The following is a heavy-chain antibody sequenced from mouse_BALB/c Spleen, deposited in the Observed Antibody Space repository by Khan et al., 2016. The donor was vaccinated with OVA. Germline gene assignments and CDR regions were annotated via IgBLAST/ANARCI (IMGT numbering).Heavy chain of an antibody. D-gene: IGHD2-1*01. CDR3: ARQHYYHYYIMDY. V-gene: IGHV2-6-1*01. J-gene: IGHJ4*01. CDR1: GFSLPNYG. CDR2: IWSDGST. Sequence: QVQLKESGPGLVAPSQSLSITCTISGFSLPNYGVHWVRQPPGKGLEWLVVIWSDGSTTYNSTLKSRLSISKDTSKSQVFLKMNSLQTDDTAIYYCARQHYYHYYIMDYWGQGISVTVSS.